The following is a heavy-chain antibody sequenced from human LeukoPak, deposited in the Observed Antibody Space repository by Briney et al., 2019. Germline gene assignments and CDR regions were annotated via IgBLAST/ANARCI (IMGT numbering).Heavy chain of an antibody. J-gene: IGHJ4*02. Sequence: ASVKVSCKASGYTFTGHYMHWVRQAPGQGLEWMGWINPNSGGTNYAQKFQGWVTMTRDTSISTAYMELSRLRSDDTAVYYCARAEVRGVIITEMNYWGQGTLVTVSS. CDR2: INPNSGGT. D-gene: IGHD3-10*01. CDR3: ARAEVRGVIITEMNY. V-gene: IGHV1-2*04. CDR1: GYTFTGHY.